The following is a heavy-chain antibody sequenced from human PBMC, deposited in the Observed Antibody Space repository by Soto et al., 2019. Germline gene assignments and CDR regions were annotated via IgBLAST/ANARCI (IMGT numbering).Heavy chain of an antibody. CDR3: LREGKYHLLACYCFAP. CDR2: TYYRSEWYY. V-gene: IGHV6-1*01. J-gene: IGHJ5*02. D-gene: IGHD2-2*01. Sequence: SQTLSLTCAISGDSVSSNNAAWSWIRQSPSRGLEWLGRTYYRSEWYYDYAVSVKSRITVNPDTSKNQFSLQLNSLTPEDTAVYSCLREGKYHLLACYCFAPWGQGTLVTVSS. CDR1: GDSVSSNNAA.